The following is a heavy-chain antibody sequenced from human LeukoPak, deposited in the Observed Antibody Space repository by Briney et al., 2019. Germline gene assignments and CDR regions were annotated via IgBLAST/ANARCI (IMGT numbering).Heavy chain of an antibody. Sequence: PGGSLRLSCAAAGFTFSSYGMHWVRQAPGKGLEWVAVISYDGSNKYYADSVKGRFTISRDNSKNTLYLQMNSLRAEDTAAYYCAKAQRGLNAFDIWGQGTMVTVSS. J-gene: IGHJ3*02. CDR1: GFTFSSYG. V-gene: IGHV3-30*18. D-gene: IGHD3-10*01. CDR3: AKAQRGLNAFDI. CDR2: ISYDGSNK.